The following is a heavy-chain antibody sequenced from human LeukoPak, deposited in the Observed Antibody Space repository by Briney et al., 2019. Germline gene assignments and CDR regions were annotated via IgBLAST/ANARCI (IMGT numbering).Heavy chain of an antibody. CDR3: ARDVTIFGVVIVDY. Sequence: ASVKVSCKASGYTFTSFAISWVRQAPGQGLEWMGWISGYNGNTHYAQKLQGRVTMTTDTSTTTSYMELRSLRSDDTAVYYCARDVTIFGVVIVDYWGQGTLVTVSS. CDR1: GYTFTSFA. D-gene: IGHD3-3*01. J-gene: IGHJ4*02. CDR2: ISGYNGNT. V-gene: IGHV1-18*01.